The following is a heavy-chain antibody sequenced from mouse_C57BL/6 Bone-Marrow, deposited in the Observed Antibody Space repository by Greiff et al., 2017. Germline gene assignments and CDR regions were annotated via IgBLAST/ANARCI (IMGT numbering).Heavy chain of an antibody. CDR1: GFSLTSYA. Sequence: VMLVESGPGLVAPSQSLSITCTVSGFSLTSYAISWVRQPPGKGLEWLGVIWTGGGTNNNSAPKSRLSISKDNSKSQVFLKMNSLQTDDTARYYCARRGDYYSNCYAMDYWGQGTSVTVSS. CDR2: IWTGGGT. J-gene: IGHJ4*01. D-gene: IGHD2-5*01. CDR3: ARRGDYYSNCYAMDY. V-gene: IGHV2-9-1*01.